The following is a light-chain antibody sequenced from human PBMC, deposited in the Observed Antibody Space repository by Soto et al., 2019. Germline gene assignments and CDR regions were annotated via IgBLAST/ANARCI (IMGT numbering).Light chain of an antibody. Sequence: VLAQSPATLSLSPGERATLSCRASQNVDNFLAWYQQKPGQAPSLLIYDTFNRATGIPARFSGSGSGTDFTLTISRLEPEDFAIYYCQQRTWPWTVGQGTKVDIK. J-gene: IGKJ1*01. CDR2: DTF. CDR3: QQRTWPWT. V-gene: IGKV3-11*01. CDR1: QNVDNF.